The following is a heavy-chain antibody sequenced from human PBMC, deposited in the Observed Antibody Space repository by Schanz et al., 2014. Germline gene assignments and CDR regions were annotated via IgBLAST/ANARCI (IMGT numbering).Heavy chain of an antibody. Sequence: EVHLLDSGGGLVQPGGSLRLSCAASTFTFDHYAMSWVRQAPGKGLEWVSAISGSGGSTYYADSVKGRFTISRDNSKNTLYLQMNSLRAEDTAVYYCAKGRFGELSAFDIWGQGTMVTVSS. CDR2: ISGSGGST. CDR1: TFTFDHYA. CDR3: AKGRFGELSAFDI. J-gene: IGHJ3*02. D-gene: IGHD3-10*01. V-gene: IGHV3-23*01.